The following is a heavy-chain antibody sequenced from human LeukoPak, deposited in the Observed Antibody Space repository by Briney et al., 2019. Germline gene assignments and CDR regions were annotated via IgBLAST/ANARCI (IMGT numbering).Heavy chain of an antibody. D-gene: IGHD1-1*01. J-gene: IGHJ6*03. CDR2: IYYSGST. V-gene: IGHV4-59*01. CDR1: GGSISSYY. Sequence: SETLSLTCTVSGGSISSYYWSWIRQPPGKGLEWIGYIYYSGSTKYNPSLKSRVTISLDTSKNQFSLKVRSVTAADTAVYYCARGSSERGYYNYYYMDVWGKGTTVTISS. CDR3: ARGSSERGYYNYYYMDV.